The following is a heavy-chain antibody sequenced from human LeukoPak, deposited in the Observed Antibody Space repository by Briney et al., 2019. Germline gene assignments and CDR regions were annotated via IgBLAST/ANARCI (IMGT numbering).Heavy chain of an antibody. J-gene: IGHJ4*02. CDR2: MNPNSGNT. V-gene: IGHV1-8*01. Sequence: ASVKVSCKASGYTFTSYDINWVRQATGQGLEWMGWMNPNSGNTGYAQKFQGRVTMTRNNSISTAYMELSSLRSEDTAVYYCASYYDSSGYLGYWGQGTLVTVSS. CDR3: ASYYDSSGYLGY. CDR1: GYTFTSYD. D-gene: IGHD3-22*01.